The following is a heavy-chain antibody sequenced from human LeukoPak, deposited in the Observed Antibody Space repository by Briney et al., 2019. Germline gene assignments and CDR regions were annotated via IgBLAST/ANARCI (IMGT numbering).Heavy chain of an antibody. Sequence: PGGSLRLSCAASGFTFSSYSMNWVRQAPGKGLEWVSSISSSSSYIYYADSVKGRFTISRDNAKNSLYLQMNSLRAEDTAVYYCARGDSGYSSSWYPPFDYWGQGTLVTVSS. CDR3: ARGDSGYSSSWYPPFDY. CDR1: GFTFSSYS. V-gene: IGHV3-21*01. J-gene: IGHJ4*02. CDR2: ISSSSSYI. D-gene: IGHD6-13*01.